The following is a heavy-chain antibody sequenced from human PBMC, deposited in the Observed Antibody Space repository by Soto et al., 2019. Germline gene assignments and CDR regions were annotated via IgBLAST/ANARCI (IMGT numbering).Heavy chain of an antibody. V-gene: IGHV3-30-3*01. Sequence: QVQLVESGGGVVQPGRSLRLSCAASGFPFTDYPLHWVRQAPGKGLEWVAIISYDGTNKYYADSVKGRFTISRDISKNTLYLQMNSLRPADTAVYYCASDRNSGVFDIWGQGTTVTVSS. CDR2: ISYDGTNK. CDR1: GFPFTDYP. J-gene: IGHJ3*02. CDR3: ASDRNSGVFDI. D-gene: IGHD6-25*01.